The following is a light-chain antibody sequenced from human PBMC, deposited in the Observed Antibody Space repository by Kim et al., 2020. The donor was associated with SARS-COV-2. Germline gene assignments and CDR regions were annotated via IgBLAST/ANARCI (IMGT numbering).Light chain of an antibody. CDR3: SSYTSSSTYV. Sequence: GHPITISCPGTDSDVGGYNYVSWYQQHPGKAPKLMIYDVSNRPSGVSNRFSGSKSGNTASLTISGLQAEDEADYYCSSYTSSSTYVFGTGTKVTVL. V-gene: IGLV2-14*03. J-gene: IGLJ1*01. CDR1: DSDVGGYNY. CDR2: DVS.